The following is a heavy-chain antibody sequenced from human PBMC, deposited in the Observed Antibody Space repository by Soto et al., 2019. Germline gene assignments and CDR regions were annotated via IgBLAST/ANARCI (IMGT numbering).Heavy chain of an antibody. CDR2: MNPNSGNT. D-gene: IGHD2-21*02. V-gene: IGHV1-8*01. J-gene: IGHJ4*02. Sequence: QVPLVQSGAEVKKPGASVKVSCKASGYTFTTYDIYWVRQATGQGLEWMGWMNPNSGNTGYAQKFQGRVTMPRNTSISTAYMELSSLRSDDTAVYFCARRATAWSAADYWGQGTLVTVSA. CDR3: ARRATAWSAADY. CDR1: GYTFTTYD.